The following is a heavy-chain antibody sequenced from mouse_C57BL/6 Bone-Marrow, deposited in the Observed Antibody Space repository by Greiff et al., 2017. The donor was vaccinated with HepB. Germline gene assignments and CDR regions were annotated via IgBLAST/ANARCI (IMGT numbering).Heavy chain of an antibody. Sequence: VQLQQSGAELARPGASVKLSCKASGYTFTSYGISWVKQRTGQGLEWIGEIYPRSGNTYYNEKFKGKATLTADKSSSTAYMELRSLTSEDSAVYFCARVLLITTVVARDYWGQGTTLTVSS. CDR3: ARVLLITTVVARDY. V-gene: IGHV1-81*01. D-gene: IGHD1-1*01. J-gene: IGHJ2*01. CDR2: IYPRSGNT. CDR1: GYTFTSYG.